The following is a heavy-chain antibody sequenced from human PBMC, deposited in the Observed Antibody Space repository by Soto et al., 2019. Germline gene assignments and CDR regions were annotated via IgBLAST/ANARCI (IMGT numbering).Heavy chain of an antibody. CDR1: GGSISSGGYY. V-gene: IGHV4-31*03. Sequence: SETLSLTCTVSGGSISSGGYYWSWIRQHPGEGLEWIGYIYYSGSTYYNPSLKSRVTISVDTSKNQFSLKLSSVTAADTAVYYCARSLRYFDWSDYWGQGTLVTVS. J-gene: IGHJ4*02. CDR3: ARSLRYFDWSDY. CDR2: IYYSGST. D-gene: IGHD3-9*01.